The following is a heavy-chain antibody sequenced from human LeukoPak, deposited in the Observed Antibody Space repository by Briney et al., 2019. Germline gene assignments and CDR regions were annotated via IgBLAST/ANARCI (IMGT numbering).Heavy chain of an antibody. Sequence: GASVKVYCKASGYTFTSYDINWVRQATGQGLEWMGWMNPNSGNTGYAQKFQGRVTMTRNTSISTAYMELSSLRSEDTAVYYCASRGGYRSYYYYYMDVWGKGTTVTVSS. CDR3: ASRGGYRSYYYYYMDV. D-gene: IGHD3-22*01. CDR2: MNPNSGNT. V-gene: IGHV1-8*01. CDR1: GYTFTSYD. J-gene: IGHJ6*03.